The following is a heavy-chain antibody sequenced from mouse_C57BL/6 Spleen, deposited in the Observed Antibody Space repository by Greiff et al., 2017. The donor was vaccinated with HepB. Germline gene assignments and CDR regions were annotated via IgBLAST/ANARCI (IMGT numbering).Heavy chain of an antibody. CDR3: ARRGITTVVAFYYFDY. Sequence: EVKLQESGGGLVKPGGSLKLSCAASGFTFSSYAMSWVRQTPEKRLEWVATISDGGSYTYYPDNVKGRFTISRDNAKNNLYLQMSHLKSEDTAMYYCARRGITTVVAFYYFDYWGQGTTLTVSS. CDR1: GFTFSSYA. D-gene: IGHD1-1*01. J-gene: IGHJ2*01. V-gene: IGHV5-4*03. CDR2: ISDGGSYT.